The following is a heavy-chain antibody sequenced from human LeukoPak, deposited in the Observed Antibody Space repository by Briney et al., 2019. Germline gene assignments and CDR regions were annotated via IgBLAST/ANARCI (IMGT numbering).Heavy chain of an antibody. V-gene: IGHV1-8*01. CDR2: MNPNSGNT. J-gene: IGHJ6*03. CDR1: GYTFTSYD. D-gene: IGHD4/OR15-4a*01. Sequence: ASVKVSCKASGYTFTSYDSNWVRQATGQGLEWMGWMNPNSGNTGYAQKFQGRVTMTRNTSISTAYMELSSLRSEDTAVYYCAGKLTENSYYYYYYMDVWGKGTTVTVSS. CDR3: AGKLTENSYYYYYYMDV.